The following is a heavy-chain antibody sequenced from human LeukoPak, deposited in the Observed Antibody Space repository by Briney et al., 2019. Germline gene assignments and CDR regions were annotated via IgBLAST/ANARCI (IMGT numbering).Heavy chain of an antibody. CDR1: GGSISSNY. Sequence: SETLSLTCNVSGGSISSNYWNWIRQPPGKGLEWIGYIYKSGSSNYNPSLKSRVTISLDTSKNQISLKVTSVSLADTAVYYCARDVSRASVGAFDIWGQGTLVTVSS. J-gene: IGHJ3*02. V-gene: IGHV4-59*01. CDR3: ARDVSRASVGAFDI. D-gene: IGHD2-2*01. CDR2: IYKSGSS.